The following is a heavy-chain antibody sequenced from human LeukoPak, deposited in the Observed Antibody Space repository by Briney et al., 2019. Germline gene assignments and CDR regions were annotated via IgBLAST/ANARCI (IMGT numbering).Heavy chain of an antibody. CDR1: GGSLSIYY. D-gene: IGHD2-21*02. CDR3: ARSYCGSDCYSGTYWYFDL. CDR2: IYDSGSH. Sequence: PSETLSLTCTVSGGSLSIYYWSWIRPPPGKALEWFGNIYDSGSHYYNTSLKSRVTISVDPSKNQFSLKLSSVAAADTAVYYCARSYCGSDCYSGTYWYFDLWGRGTLVSVSS. J-gene: IGHJ2*01. V-gene: IGHV4-59*01.